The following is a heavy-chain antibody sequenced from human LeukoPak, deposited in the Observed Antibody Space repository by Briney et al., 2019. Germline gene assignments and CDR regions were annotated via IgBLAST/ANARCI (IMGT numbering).Heavy chain of an antibody. D-gene: IGHD6-13*01. V-gene: IGHV4-38-2*02. CDR1: GYSXSXXYY. CDR2: IYHSGST. J-gene: IGHJ4*02. CDR3: ASSSSWSSFHGLPPEY. Sequence: TXXLXCTXXGYSXSXXYYWGWLRQPPXKGLXGIGSIYHSGSTYYNPSLKSRVTISVDTSKNQFSLKLSSVTAADTVVYYCASSSSWSSFHGLPPEYWGQGTLVTVSS.